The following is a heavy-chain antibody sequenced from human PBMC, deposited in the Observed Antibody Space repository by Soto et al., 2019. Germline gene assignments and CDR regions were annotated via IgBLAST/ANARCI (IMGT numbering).Heavy chain of an antibody. J-gene: IGHJ4*02. CDR2: IRSKTNSYAT. CDR1: GFTFGGSA. CDR3: TRQTDAVQWLVVPTDYNFDY. V-gene: IGHV3-73*01. D-gene: IGHD6-19*01. Sequence: GGSLRLSCAASGFTFGGSAMHWVRQASGKGLEWVGHIRSKTNSYATAYAESVKGRFTVSRDDSMNTAYLQMNSLKTEDTAVYFCTRQTDAVQWLVVPTDYNFDYWGQGTLVTVSS.